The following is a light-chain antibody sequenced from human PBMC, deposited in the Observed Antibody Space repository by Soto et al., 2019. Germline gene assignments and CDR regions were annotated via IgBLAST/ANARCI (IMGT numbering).Light chain of an antibody. Sequence: ETVLTQSPGTLSLSAGERATLSCRASQSVSSSYLAWYQQNPGQAPRLLIYGTSSRATGIPDRFSGSGSGTDFTLTISRLEPEDFAMYYCQQYGSSPPTFGQGTKV. V-gene: IGKV3-20*01. CDR1: QSVSSSY. J-gene: IGKJ1*01. CDR3: QQYGSSPPT. CDR2: GTS.